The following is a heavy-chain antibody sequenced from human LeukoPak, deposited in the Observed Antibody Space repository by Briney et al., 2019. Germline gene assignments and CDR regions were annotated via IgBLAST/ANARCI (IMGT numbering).Heavy chain of an antibody. J-gene: IGHJ4*02. Sequence: GGSLRLSCAASGFTVSSNYMSWVRQAPGKGLEWVSVIYGGGSTYYADSVKGRFTISRDNSKNTLYLQMNSLRAEDTAVYYCARESSYSSGWYYFDYWGQGTLVTVP. D-gene: IGHD6-19*01. V-gene: IGHV3-66*02. CDR2: IYGGGST. CDR3: ARESSYSSGWYYFDY. CDR1: GFTVSSNY.